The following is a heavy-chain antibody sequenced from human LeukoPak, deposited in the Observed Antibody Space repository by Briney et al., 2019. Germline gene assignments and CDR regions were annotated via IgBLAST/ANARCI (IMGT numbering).Heavy chain of an antibody. CDR3: AKDLWEPYYFDY. CDR1: GFTFSSYG. V-gene: IGHV3-30*18. Sequence: GGSLRLSCAASGFTFSSYGMHWVRQAPGKGLEWVAVISYDGSNKYYADSVKGRFTISRDNSKNTLYLQMNSLRAEDTAVYYCAKDLWEPYYFDYRGQGTLVTVSS. D-gene: IGHD1-26*01. CDR2: ISYDGSNK. J-gene: IGHJ4*02.